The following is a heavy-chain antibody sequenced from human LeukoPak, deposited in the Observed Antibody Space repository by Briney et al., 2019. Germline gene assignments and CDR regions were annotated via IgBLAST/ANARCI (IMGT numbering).Heavy chain of an antibody. J-gene: IGHJ4*02. CDR2: ISSDSTTI. V-gene: IGHV3-48*02. D-gene: IGHD6-25*01. CDR3: GRGSAD. Sequence: GGSLRLSCAASGFTFSSYSMNWVRQAPGKGLEWVSYISSDSTTIYYADTVKGRYTISRDNAKNALYLQVNSLRDEDTAVYYCGRGSADWGQGTLVSVAS. CDR1: GFTFSSYS.